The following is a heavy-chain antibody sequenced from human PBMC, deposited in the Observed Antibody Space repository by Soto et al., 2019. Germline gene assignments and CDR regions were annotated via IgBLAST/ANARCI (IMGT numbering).Heavy chain of an antibody. Sequence: GGSLRLSCAASGFTFSSYAMSWVRQAPGKGLEWVSAISGSGGSTDYADSVKGRFTISRDNSKNTLYLQMNSLRAEDTAVYYCAKDAKRGVVVPAAMPEGAPYYYYYMDVWGKGTTVTVSS. CDR2: ISGSGGST. CDR3: AKDAKRGVVVPAAMPEGAPYYYYYMDV. J-gene: IGHJ6*03. CDR1: GFTFSSYA. D-gene: IGHD2-2*01. V-gene: IGHV3-23*01.